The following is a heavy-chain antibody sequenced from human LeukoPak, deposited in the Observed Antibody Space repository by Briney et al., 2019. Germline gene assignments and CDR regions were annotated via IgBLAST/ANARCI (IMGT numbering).Heavy chain of an antibody. D-gene: IGHD6-13*01. J-gene: IGHJ6*02. CDR2: INHSGST. V-gene: IGHV4-34*01. CDR1: GGSFSGYY. Sequence: SETLSLTCAVYGGSFSGYYWSWIRQPPGKGLEWIGEINHSGSTNYNPSLKSRVTISVDTSKNQFSLKLSSVTAADTAVYYWARDPNSSSHYYYYYGMDVWGQGTTVTVSS. CDR3: ARDPNSSSHYYYYYGMDV.